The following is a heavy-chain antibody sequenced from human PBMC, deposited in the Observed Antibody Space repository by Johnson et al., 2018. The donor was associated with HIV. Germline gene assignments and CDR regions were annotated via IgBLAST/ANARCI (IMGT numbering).Heavy chain of an antibody. D-gene: IGHD3-22*01. V-gene: IGHV3-30*03. Sequence: QVQLVESGGGVVQPGRSLRLSCAASGFTFSSYGMHWVRQAPGKGLDWVAVISYDGSNKYYADSVKGRFTLSRDNSKNTLSLQMNSLRAEDTAVYYCARGYYYDSSGSDDAFDIWGQGTMVTVSS. J-gene: IGHJ3*02. CDR2: ISYDGSNK. CDR1: GFTFSSYG. CDR3: ARGYYYDSSGSDDAFDI.